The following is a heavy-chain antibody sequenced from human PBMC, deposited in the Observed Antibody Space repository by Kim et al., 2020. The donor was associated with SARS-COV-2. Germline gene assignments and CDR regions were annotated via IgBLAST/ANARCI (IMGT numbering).Heavy chain of an antibody. CDR1: GFTFSSYA. CDR3: AKSRLRYFRLDGMDV. Sequence: GGSLRLSCAASGFTFSSYAMSWVRQAPGKGLEWVSAISGSGGSTYYADSVKGRFTISRDNSKNTLYLQMNSLRAEDMAVYYCAKSRLRYFRLDGMDVWGQGTTVTVSS. D-gene: IGHD3-9*01. CDR2: ISGSGGST. J-gene: IGHJ6*02. V-gene: IGHV3-23*01.